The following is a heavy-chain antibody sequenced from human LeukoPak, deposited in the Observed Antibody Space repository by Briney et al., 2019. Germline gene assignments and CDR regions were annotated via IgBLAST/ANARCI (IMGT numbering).Heavy chain of an antibody. J-gene: IGHJ4*02. D-gene: IGHD3-16*01. Sequence: QPGGSLRLSCAASGFTFSSYSMNWVRQAPGKGLEWVSAISGSGGSTYYADSVKGRFTISRDNSKNTLYLQMNSLRAEDTAVYYCAKRAYDYVWGSYIDYWGQGTLVTVSS. CDR2: ISGSGGST. CDR3: AKRAYDYVWGSYIDY. CDR1: GFTFSSYS. V-gene: IGHV3-23*01.